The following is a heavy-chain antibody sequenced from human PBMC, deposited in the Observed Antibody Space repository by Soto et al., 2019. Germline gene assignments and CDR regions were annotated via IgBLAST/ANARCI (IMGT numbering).Heavy chain of an antibody. J-gene: IGHJ4*02. D-gene: IGHD2-8*01. CDR3: TRQGPGYCDNGVCKDY. Sequence: GSLRLSCAASGFTFSSYAMSWVRQAPGKGLEWVSAISGSGGSTYYADSVRGRFTISRDNSKNTLYLQMNSLRAEDTAVYYCTRQGPGYCDNGVCKDYWRQGALVTVSS. CDR2: ISGSGGST. V-gene: IGHV3-23*01. CDR1: GFTFSSYA.